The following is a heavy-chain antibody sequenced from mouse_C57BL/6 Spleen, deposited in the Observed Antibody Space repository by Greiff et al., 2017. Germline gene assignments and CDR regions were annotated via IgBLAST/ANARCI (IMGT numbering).Heavy chain of an antibody. J-gene: IGHJ2*01. D-gene: IGHD2-1*01. CDR1: GFTFSSYG. CDR3: ARHEVTGPFDY. CDR2: ISSGGSYT. Sequence: DVMLVESGGDLVKPGGSLKLSCAASGFTFSSYGMSWVRQTPDKRLEWVATISSGGSYTYYPDSVKGRFTISRDNAKNTLYLQMSSLKSEDTAMYYCARHEVTGPFDYWGQGTTLTVSS. V-gene: IGHV5-6*02.